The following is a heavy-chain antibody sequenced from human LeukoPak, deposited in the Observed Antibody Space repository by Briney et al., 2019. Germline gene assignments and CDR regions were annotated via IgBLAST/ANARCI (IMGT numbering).Heavy chain of an antibody. V-gene: IGHV4-4*07. CDR2: IYTSGST. CDR1: GGSISSYY. D-gene: IGHD4-17*01. Sequence: PSETLSLTCTVSGGSISSYYWSWIRQPAGKGLEWIGRIYTSGSTNYNPSLKSRVTMSVDTSKNQFSLKLSSVTAADTAVYYCARVRNDYGDYIWFDPWGQGTLVTVSS. CDR3: ARVRNDYGDYIWFDP. J-gene: IGHJ5*02.